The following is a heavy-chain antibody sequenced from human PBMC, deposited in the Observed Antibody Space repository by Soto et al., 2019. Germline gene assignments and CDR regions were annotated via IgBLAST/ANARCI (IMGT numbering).Heavy chain of an antibody. CDR1: GFTFSSYW. D-gene: IGHD6-13*01. CDR2: ISGSGGST. CDR3: ASPRGYSSSWYEDYYYGMDV. V-gene: IGHV3-23*01. Sequence: GGSLRLSCAASGFTFSSYWMSWVRQAPGKGLEWVSAISGSGGSTYYADSVKGRFTIPRDNSKNTLYLQMNSLRAEDTAVYYCASPRGYSSSWYEDYYYGMDVWGQGTTVTVSS. J-gene: IGHJ6*02.